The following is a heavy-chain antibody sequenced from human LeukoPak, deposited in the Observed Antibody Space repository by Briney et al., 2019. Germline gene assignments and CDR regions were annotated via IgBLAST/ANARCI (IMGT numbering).Heavy chain of an antibody. J-gene: IGHJ4*02. CDR1: GFTFSSYA. D-gene: IGHD3-10*01. CDR3: AKSRVVRDFDY. CDR2: ISGSGGST. V-gene: IGHV3-23*01. Sequence: GGSLRLSCAASGFTFSSYAMSWVRQAPGKGLEWVLAISGSGGSTYYADSVKSRFTIYRDNSKNTLYLQMNSLRAEDTAVYYCAKSRVVRDFDYWGQGTLVTLSS.